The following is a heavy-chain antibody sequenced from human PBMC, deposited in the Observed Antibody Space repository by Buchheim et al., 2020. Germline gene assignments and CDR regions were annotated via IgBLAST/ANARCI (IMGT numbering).Heavy chain of an antibody. Sequence: QVQLVESGGGVVQPGRSLRLSCAASGFTFSSYGMHWVRQAPGKGLEWVAVIWYDGSNKYYADSVKGRFTISRDNSKNTLSREMNSLRAEDTAVYYCARDYSGYELGFDYWGQGTL. J-gene: IGHJ4*02. V-gene: IGHV3-33*01. CDR3: ARDYSGYELGFDY. CDR2: IWYDGSNK. CDR1: GFTFSSYG. D-gene: IGHD5-12*01.